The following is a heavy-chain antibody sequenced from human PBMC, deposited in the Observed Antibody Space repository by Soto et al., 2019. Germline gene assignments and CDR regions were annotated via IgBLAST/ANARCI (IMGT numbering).Heavy chain of an antibody. CDR1: GGTSISYY. V-gene: IGHV4-59*08. D-gene: IGHD6-13*01. CDR2: IFYSGST. J-gene: IGHJ4*02. CDR3: AGRYSSSSDY. Sequence: LETHPHTSTVSGGTSISYYWSWIRQPPGKGLEWIGYIFYSGSTNYNPSLKSRVTISVDTSKNQFSLKLSSVTAADTAVYYCAGRYSSSSDYWGQGTLVTVSS.